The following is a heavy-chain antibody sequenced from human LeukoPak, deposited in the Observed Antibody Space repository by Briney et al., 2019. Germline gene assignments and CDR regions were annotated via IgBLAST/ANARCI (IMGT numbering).Heavy chain of an antibody. CDR3: ARAPAYTFLTDYYDSSGYIPPFDY. CDR1: GGTFSSYA. D-gene: IGHD3-22*01. CDR2: IIPIFGTA. V-gene: IGHV1-69*05. Sequence: GSSVKVSCKASGGTFSSYAISWVRQAPGQGLEWMGGIIPIFGTANYAQKLQGRVTMTTDTSTSTAYMELRSLRSDDMAVYYCARAPAYTFLTDYYDSSGYIPPFDYWGQGTLVSVSS. J-gene: IGHJ4*02.